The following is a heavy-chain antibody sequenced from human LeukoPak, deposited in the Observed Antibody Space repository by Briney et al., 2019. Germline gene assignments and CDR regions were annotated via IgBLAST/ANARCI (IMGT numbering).Heavy chain of an antibody. Sequence: GESLKISCKGSGYSFTSYWIGWVRQMPGKGLEWMGFIYPGDSDIRYSPSSQGQVTISADKSISTAYLQWSSLKASDTAMYYCARLLGTPGIPGGFDPWGQGTLVTVSS. CDR3: ARLLGTPGIPGGFDP. CDR1: GYSFTSYW. J-gene: IGHJ5*02. D-gene: IGHD7-27*01. CDR2: IYPGDSDI. V-gene: IGHV5-51*01.